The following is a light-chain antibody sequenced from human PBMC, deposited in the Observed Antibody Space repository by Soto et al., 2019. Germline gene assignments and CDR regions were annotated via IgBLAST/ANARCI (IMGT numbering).Light chain of an antibody. CDR2: GAS. CDR3: QQYYNWPAYT. J-gene: IGKJ2*01. V-gene: IGKV3-15*01. CDR1: ETVRTN. Sequence: IVMTQSPVTLSVSPGERVTLSCRASETVRTNLAWFQQKPGQTPRLLIFGASTRATGIPTRFTGSGSETEFTLTIDSLQAEDRAVYYCQQYYNWPAYTFGQGTKLEI.